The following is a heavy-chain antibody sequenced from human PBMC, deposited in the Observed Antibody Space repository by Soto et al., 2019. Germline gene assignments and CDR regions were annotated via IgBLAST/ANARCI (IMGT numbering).Heavy chain of an antibody. CDR2: ISSSSSYT. Sequence: GGSLRLSCAASGFTFSDYYMSWIRQAPGKGLEWVSYISSSSSYTNYADSVKGRFTISRDNAKNSLYLQMNSLRAEDTAVYYCARARIAAAEFGYFDYWGQGTLVTVSS. D-gene: IGHD6-13*01. J-gene: IGHJ4*02. V-gene: IGHV3-11*06. CDR1: GFTFSDYY. CDR3: ARARIAAAEFGYFDY.